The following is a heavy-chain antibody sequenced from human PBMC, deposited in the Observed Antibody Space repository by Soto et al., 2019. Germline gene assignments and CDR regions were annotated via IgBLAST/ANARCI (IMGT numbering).Heavy chain of an antibody. V-gene: IGHV3-11*01. CDR1: GFTFSDYY. Sequence: GGSLRLSCAASGFTFSDYYMSWIRQAPGKGLEWVSYISSSGSTIYYADSVKGRFTISRDNAKNSLYLQMNSLRAEDTAVYYCARGIKVLRFLEWLRSKYYYYYMDVWGKGTTVTVSS. CDR3: ARGIKVLRFLEWLRSKYYYYYMDV. CDR2: ISSSGSTI. D-gene: IGHD3-3*01. J-gene: IGHJ6*03.